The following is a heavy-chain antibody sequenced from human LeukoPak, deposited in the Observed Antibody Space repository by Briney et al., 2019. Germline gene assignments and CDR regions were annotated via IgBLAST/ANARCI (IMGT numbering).Heavy chain of an antibody. CDR1: GGSISSGGYY. CDR3: ARSPPRGVVVTEDY. Sequence: SETLSLTCTVSGGSISSGGYYWSWIRQPPGKGLEWIGYIYHSGSTYYNPSLKSRVTISVDRSKNQFSLKLSSVTAADTAVYYCARSPPRGVVVTEDYWGQGTLVTVSS. J-gene: IGHJ4*02. D-gene: IGHD2-21*02. V-gene: IGHV4-30-2*01. CDR2: IYHSGST.